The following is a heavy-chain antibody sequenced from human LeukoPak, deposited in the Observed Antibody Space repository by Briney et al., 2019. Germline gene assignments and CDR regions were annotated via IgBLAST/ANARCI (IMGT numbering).Heavy chain of an antibody. CDR1: GGSIGSYY. CDR3: ARDGVAGGFDY. J-gene: IGHJ4*02. Sequence: SETLSLTCTVSGGSIGSYYWNWIRQAPGKGLKWIGYIHYSGSTNHNSSLKSRVTISVDTSKNQYSLKLSSVTAADTAVYYCARDGVAGGFDYWGQGTLVTVSS. CDR2: IHYSGST. V-gene: IGHV4-59*01. D-gene: IGHD6-19*01.